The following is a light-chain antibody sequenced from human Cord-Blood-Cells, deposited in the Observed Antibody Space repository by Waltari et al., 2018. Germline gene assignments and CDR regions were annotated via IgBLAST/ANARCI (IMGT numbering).Light chain of an antibody. CDR1: SSDVGCYNY. CDR2: DVS. CDR3: CSYAGSSTLV. V-gene: IGLV2-11*01. J-gene: IGLJ3*02. Sequence: QSALTQPRSVSGSPGQSVTISCTGTSSDVGCYNYVSWYQQHPGKAPKLMIYDVSKRPSGVPDRFSGSKSGNTASLTISGLQAEDEADYYCCSYAGSSTLVFGGGTKLTVL.